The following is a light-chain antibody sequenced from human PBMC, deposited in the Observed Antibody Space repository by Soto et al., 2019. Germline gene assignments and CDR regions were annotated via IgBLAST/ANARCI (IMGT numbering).Light chain of an antibody. CDR3: QQYNNWPRT. CDR1: QSVSSN. Sequence: EIVLTQSPDTLSLPPGERATLSCRASQSVSSNLAWYQQRPGQAPRLLIYVASTRATGIPARFSGGGSGTEFTLTISSLQSEDFAVYYCQQYNNWPRTFGQGTKVDIK. J-gene: IGKJ1*01. CDR2: VAS. V-gene: IGKV3-15*01.